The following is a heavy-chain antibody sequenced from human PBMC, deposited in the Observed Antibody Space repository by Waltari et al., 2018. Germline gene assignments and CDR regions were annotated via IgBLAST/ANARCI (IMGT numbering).Heavy chain of an antibody. V-gene: IGHV4-39*01. CDR3: ARSGIYDFWSGENFDY. D-gene: IGHD3-3*01. CDR2: IYYSGAT. J-gene: IGHJ4*02. CDR1: GGSISSSSYY. Sequence: QLQLQESGPGLVKPSETLSLTCTVSGGSISSSSYYWGWIRQPPGKGLEWIGSIYYSGATCYNPSLSSRVTISVGTSKNQFSLKLMSVTAADTAVYYCARSGIYDFWSGENFDYWGQGTLVTVSS.